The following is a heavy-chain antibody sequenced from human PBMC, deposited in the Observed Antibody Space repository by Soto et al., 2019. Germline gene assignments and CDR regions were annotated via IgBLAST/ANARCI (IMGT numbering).Heavy chain of an antibody. V-gene: IGHV3-74*01. CDR1: GFTFNIYL. Sequence: GGSLRLSCVASGFTFNIYLMHWVRQAPGKGLEWVSRIDNDGSATTYADSVKGRFTISRDNAKNTLFLQMNTLRVDDTAVYYCARDNWNSYWGQGTLVTVS. D-gene: IGHD1-1*01. CDR3: ARDNWNSY. CDR2: IDNDGSAT. J-gene: IGHJ4*02.